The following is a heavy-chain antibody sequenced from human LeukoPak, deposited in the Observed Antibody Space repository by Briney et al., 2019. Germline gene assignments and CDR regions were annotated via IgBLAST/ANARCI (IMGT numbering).Heavy chain of an antibody. V-gene: IGHV1-69*04. CDR2: IIPIFGIA. D-gene: IGHD3-10*01. J-gene: IGHJ6*02. CDR1: GGTFSSYA. Sequence: ASVKVSCKASGGTFSSYAISWVRQAPGQGLEWMGMIIPIFGIANYAQKFQGRVTITVDKSTSTAYMELSSLRSEDTAVYYCARGGPITMVRGVIITRDGMDVWGQGTTVTVSS. CDR3: ARGGPITMVRGVIITRDGMDV.